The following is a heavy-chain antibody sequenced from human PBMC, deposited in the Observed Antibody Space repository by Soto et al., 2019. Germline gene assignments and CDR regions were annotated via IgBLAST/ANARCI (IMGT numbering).Heavy chain of an antibody. V-gene: IGHV1-69*13. Sequence: EASVKVSCKASGGTFSSYAISWVRQAPGQGLEWMGGIIPIFGTANYAQKFQGRVTITADESTSTAYMELSSLRSEDTAVYYCARRGPRGGYNGGDAFDIWGQGTMVTVSS. CDR1: GGTFSSYA. J-gene: IGHJ3*02. CDR3: ARRGPRGGYNGGDAFDI. CDR2: IIPIFGTA. D-gene: IGHD5-12*01.